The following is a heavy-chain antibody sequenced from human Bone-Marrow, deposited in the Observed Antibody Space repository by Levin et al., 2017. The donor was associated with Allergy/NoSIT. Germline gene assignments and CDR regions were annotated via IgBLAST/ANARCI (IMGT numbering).Heavy chain of an antibody. CDR1: GFSVGDYY. Sequence: GGSLRLSCVASGFSVGDYYMTWIRQPPGKGLEWVSYISSSGGNTIYYADSVKGRFSISRDTAKNTLYLQVHSLRDEDTAIYYCARGIVVAGMDYWGQGTLVTVSS. V-gene: IGHV3-11*01. D-gene: IGHD6-19*01. CDR3: ARGIVVAGMDY. CDR2: ISSSGGNTI. J-gene: IGHJ4*02.